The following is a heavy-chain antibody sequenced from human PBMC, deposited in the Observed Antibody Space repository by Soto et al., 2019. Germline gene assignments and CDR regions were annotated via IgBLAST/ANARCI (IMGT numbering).Heavy chain of an antibody. Sequence: SETLSLTCAVSGASISGSYYYWAWLRQSPGKGPEWIGSVFYTGFTSYNPSLESRVSVSVDTSKSQFSLKLSAVTAADTAVYYCATSQKGYNWNYFDHWGQGALVTISS. J-gene: IGHJ4*02. CDR2: VFYTGFT. CDR1: GASISGSYYY. D-gene: IGHD1-20*01. V-gene: IGHV4-39*01. CDR3: ATSQKGYNWNYFDH.